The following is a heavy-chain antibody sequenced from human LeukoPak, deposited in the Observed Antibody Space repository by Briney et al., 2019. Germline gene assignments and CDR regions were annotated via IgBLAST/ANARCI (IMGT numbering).Heavy chain of an antibody. J-gene: IGHJ4*02. CDR1: GYTFTSYY. CDR2: INPSGGST. Sequence: GASVKVSCKASGYTFTSYYMHWVRQAPGQGLEWMGIINPSGGSTSYAQKFQGRVTMTRDMSTSTVYMELSSLRSEDTAVYYCARVRWFGDFDYWGQGTLVTVSS. CDR3: ARVRWFGDFDY. D-gene: IGHD3-10*01. V-gene: IGHV1-46*01.